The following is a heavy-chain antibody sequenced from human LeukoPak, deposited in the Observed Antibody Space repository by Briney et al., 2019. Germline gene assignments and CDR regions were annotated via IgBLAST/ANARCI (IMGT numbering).Heavy chain of an antibody. CDR3: ALGAAAAGTGEDFDY. V-gene: IGHV1-46*01. Sequence: ASVKVSCKASGYTFTSYYMHWVRQAPGQGLEWMGIINPSDGSTSYAQKFQGRVTMTRDTSTSTVYMELSSLRSEDTAVYYCALGAAAAGTGEDFDYWGQGTLVTDPS. CDR1: GYTFTSYY. D-gene: IGHD6-13*01. J-gene: IGHJ4*02. CDR2: INPSDGST.